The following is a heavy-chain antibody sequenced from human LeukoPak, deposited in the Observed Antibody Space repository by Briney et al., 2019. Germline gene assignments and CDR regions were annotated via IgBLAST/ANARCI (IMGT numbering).Heavy chain of an antibody. CDR2: ISSSSSYI. D-gene: IGHD5-12*01. Sequence: GGSLRLSCAASGLTFSSYSMNWVRQAPGKGLEWVSSISSSSSYIYYADSVKGRFTISRDNAKNSLYLQMNSLRAEDTAVYYCARQAVLGVATTDYYYMDVWGKGTTVTVSS. CDR1: GLTFSSYS. CDR3: ARQAVLGVATTDYYYMDV. V-gene: IGHV3-21*01. J-gene: IGHJ6*03.